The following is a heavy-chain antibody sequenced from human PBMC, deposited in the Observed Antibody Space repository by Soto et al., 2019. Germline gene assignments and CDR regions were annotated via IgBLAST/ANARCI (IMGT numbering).Heavy chain of an antibody. CDR2: INGDGRSN. D-gene: IGHD1-26*01. Sequence: EVLLVESGGGLVQPGGSLRLSCAASGFPFSQYWMHCFRHAPGKGLVWVSRINGDGRSNNYADCVKGRLTISRDNAKNTLYLQMNSLRAEETAVYYCAKDRGGSYAYWGQGTLVTVSS. CDR3: AKDRGGSYAY. V-gene: IGHV3-74*01. J-gene: IGHJ4*02. CDR1: GFPFSQYW.